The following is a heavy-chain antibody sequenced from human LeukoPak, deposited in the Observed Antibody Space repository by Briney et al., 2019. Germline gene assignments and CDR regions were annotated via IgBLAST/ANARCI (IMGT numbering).Heavy chain of an antibody. CDR1: GYTFTSYG. CDR3: ARHYDYVWGSYNSYYMDV. CDR2: ISAYNGNT. V-gene: IGHV1-18*01. D-gene: IGHD3-16*01. J-gene: IGHJ6*03. Sequence: ASVKVSCKASGYTFTSYGISWVRQAPGQGLEWMGWISAYNGNTNYAQKLQGRVTMTTDTSTSIAYMELRSLRSDDTAVYYCARHYDYVWGSYNSYYMDVWGKGTTVTISS.